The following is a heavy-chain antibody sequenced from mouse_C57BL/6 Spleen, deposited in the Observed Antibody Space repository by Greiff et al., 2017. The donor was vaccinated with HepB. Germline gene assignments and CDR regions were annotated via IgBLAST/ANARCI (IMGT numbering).Heavy chain of an antibody. CDR2: IDPETGGT. CDR3: TRFIPGSWCAY. J-gene: IGHJ3*01. D-gene: IGHD1-2*01. Sequence: QVHVKQSGAELVRPGASVTLSCKASGYTFTDYEMHWVKQTPVHGLEWIGAIDPETGGTAYNQKFKGKAILTADKSSSTAYMELRSLTSEDSAVYYCTRFIPGSWCAYWGQGTLVTVSA. V-gene: IGHV1-15*01. CDR1: GYTFTDYE.